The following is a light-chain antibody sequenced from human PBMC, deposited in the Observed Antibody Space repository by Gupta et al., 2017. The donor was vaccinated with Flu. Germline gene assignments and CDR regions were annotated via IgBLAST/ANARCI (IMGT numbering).Light chain of an antibody. V-gene: IGLV4-69*02. Sequence: QLVLTQSPSASASLGASVKLTCTLSSGHSTYAIAWHQQQPEKDPRYLMKLNTDGSHSKGDGIPDRFSGSSSGTERYLTISSLQSEDEDDYYCQTWGTGYWVFGGGTKLTVL. CDR2: LNTDGSH. J-gene: IGLJ3*02. CDR3: QTWGTGYWV. CDR1: SGHSTYA.